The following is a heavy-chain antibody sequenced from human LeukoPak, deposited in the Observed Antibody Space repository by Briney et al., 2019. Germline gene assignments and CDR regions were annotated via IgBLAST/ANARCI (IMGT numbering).Heavy chain of an antibody. CDR1: GFTFSSYA. D-gene: IGHD3-16*01. V-gene: IGHV3-23*01. J-gene: IGHJ4*02. CDR2: ISGSGGST. Sequence: GGSLRLSCAASGFTFSSYAMSWVRQAPGKGLEWVSAISGSGGSTYYADSVKGRFTVSRDSAKNTLYLQMNSLRDEDTAIYYCARSNYDDSSRYGYWGQGTLVFVSS. CDR3: ARSNYDDSSRYGY.